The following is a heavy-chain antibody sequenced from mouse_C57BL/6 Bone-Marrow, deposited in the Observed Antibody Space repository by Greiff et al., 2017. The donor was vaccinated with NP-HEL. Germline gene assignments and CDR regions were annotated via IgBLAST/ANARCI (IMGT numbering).Heavy chain of an antibody. CDR2: IDPENGDT. J-gene: IGHJ1*03. CDR3: TSPVVLWYFDV. CDR1: GFNIKDDY. Sequence: EVQLQQSGAELVRPGASVKLSCTASGFNIKDDYMHWVKQRPEQGLEWIGWIDPENGDTEYASKFQGKATITADTSSNTAYLQLSSLTSEDTAVYYCTSPVVLWYFDVWGTGTTVTVSP. D-gene: IGHD1-3*01. V-gene: IGHV14-4*01.